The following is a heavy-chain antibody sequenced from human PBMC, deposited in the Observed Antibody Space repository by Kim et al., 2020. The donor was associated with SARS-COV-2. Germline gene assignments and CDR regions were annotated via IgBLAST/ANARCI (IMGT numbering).Heavy chain of an antibody. Sequence: ASVKVSCKASGYSFTSYDINWVRQATGQGLEWMGWMNPNSGNTGSVEKFQGRVSMTRNTSINTAYMELSSLRSEDTAVYYCLGGPRDYWGQGTLVTVSS. V-gene: IGHV1-8*01. CDR3: LGGPRDY. J-gene: IGHJ4*02. CDR2: MNPNSGNT. D-gene: IGHD2-15*01. CDR1: GYSFTSYD.